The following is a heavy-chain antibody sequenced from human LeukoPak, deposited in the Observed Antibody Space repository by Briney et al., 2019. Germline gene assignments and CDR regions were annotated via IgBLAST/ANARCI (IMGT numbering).Heavy chain of an antibody. Sequence: PSETLSLTCTVSGGSISSGGYYWSWIRQHPGKGLEWIGYIYYSGSTYYNPSLKSRVTISVDTSKNQFSLKLSSVTAADTAVYYCARDLVDSSGYAQYNWFDPWGQGTLVTVSS. J-gene: IGHJ5*02. D-gene: IGHD3-22*01. CDR3: ARDLVDSSGYAQYNWFDP. CDR2: IYYSGST. V-gene: IGHV4-31*03. CDR1: GGSISSGGYY.